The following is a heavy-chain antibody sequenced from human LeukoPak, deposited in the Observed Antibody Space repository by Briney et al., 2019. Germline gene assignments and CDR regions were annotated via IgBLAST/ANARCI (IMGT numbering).Heavy chain of an antibody. J-gene: IGHJ4*02. Sequence: GGSLRLSCAASGFTFSNAWMSWVRQAPGKGLEWVGRIKSKTDGGTTDYAAPVKGRFTISREDSKNTLYLQMNSLKTEDTAVYYCTTTGDYGGNSDFDYWGQGTLVTVSS. CDR1: GFTFSNAW. CDR2: IKSKTDGGTT. CDR3: TTTGDYGGNSDFDY. D-gene: IGHD4-23*01. V-gene: IGHV3-15*01.